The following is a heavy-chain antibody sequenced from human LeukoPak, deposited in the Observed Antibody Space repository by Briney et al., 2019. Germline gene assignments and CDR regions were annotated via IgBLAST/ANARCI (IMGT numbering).Heavy chain of an antibody. CDR2: IYSGGST. CDR3: ASTMHFDFWSGYGY. J-gene: IGHJ4*02. V-gene: IGHV3-53*01. D-gene: IGHD3-3*01. Sequence: PGGSLRLSCAASGFTVSSNYMSWVRQAPGKGLEWVSIIYSGGSTYYADSVKGRFTISRDNSKNTLYLQMNSPRAEDTALYYCASTMHFDFWSGYGYWGQGTLVTVSS. CDR1: GFTVSSNY.